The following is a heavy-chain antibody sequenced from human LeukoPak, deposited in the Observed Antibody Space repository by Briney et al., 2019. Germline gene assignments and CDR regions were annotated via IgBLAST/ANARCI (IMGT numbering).Heavy chain of an antibody. V-gene: IGHV1-2*02. Sequence: GASVKVSCKASGYTFTGYYMHWVRQAPGQGLAWMGWINPNSGGTNYAQKFQGRVTMTRDTSISTAYMELSRLRSDDTAVYYCARVQVTTLSGRDYWGQGTLVTVSS. J-gene: IGHJ4*02. D-gene: IGHD4-17*01. CDR1: GYTFTGYY. CDR3: ARVQVTTLSGRDY. CDR2: INPNSGGT.